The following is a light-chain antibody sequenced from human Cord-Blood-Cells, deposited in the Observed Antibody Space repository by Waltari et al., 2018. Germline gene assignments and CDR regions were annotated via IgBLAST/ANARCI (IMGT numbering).Light chain of an antibody. CDR3: QQRSNWPT. V-gene: IGKV3-11*01. J-gene: IGKJ4*01. CDR2: DAS. Sequence: EIVLTQSPATQSLSPGERATLSCRASQSVSSYLAWYQQKPGQAPRLLIYDASNRATGIPARFSGSGSGTYFTLTISSLEPEDFAVYYCQQRSNWPTFGGGTKVEIK. CDR1: QSVSSY.